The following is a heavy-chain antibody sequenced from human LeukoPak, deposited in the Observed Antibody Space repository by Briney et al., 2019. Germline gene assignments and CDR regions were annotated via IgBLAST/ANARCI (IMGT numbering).Heavy chain of an antibody. Sequence: GASVKVSCKASGYTFTSYGISWVRQAPGQGLEWMGWISAYNGNTNYAQKLQGRVTMTTDTSTSTAYMELRSLRSDETAVYYCARDLLNAYDFWSGYSYYYYGMDVWGQGTTVTVSS. CDR3: ARDLLNAYDFWSGYSYYYYGMDV. V-gene: IGHV1-18*01. J-gene: IGHJ6*02. CDR2: ISAYNGNT. CDR1: GYTFTSYG. D-gene: IGHD3-3*01.